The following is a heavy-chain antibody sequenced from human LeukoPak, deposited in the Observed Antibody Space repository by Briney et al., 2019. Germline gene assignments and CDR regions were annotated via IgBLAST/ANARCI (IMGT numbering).Heavy chain of an antibody. CDR1: GFTFGDYA. CDR3: TREGRWRRFFDY. CDR2: IRSKAYGETT. Sequence: GGSLRLSCTASGFTFGDYAMTWVRQAPGKGLEWVGFIRSKAYGETTDYAASVKGRFTISRDYSKNIAYLQMNSLKTEDTAVYFCTREGRWRRFFDYWGQGTLVTVSS. J-gene: IGHJ4*02. V-gene: IGHV3-49*04. D-gene: IGHD5-12*01.